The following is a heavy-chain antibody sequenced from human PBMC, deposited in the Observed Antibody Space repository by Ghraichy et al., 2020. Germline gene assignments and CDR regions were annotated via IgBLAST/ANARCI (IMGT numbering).Heavy chain of an antibody. J-gene: IGHJ6*02. CDR3: ASGGGTHDYGDYVYDGMDV. Sequence: GGSLRLSCAASGFTFSDYYMSWIRQAPGKGLEWVSYISSSGSTIYYADSVKGRFTISRDNAKNSLYLQMNSLRAEDTAGYYCASGGGTHDYGDYVYDGMDVWGQGTTVTVSS. D-gene: IGHD4-17*01. V-gene: IGHV3-11*04. CDR2: ISSSGSTI. CDR1: GFTFSDYY.